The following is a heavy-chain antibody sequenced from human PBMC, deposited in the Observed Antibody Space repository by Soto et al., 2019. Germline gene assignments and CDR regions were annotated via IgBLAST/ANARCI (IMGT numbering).Heavy chain of an antibody. CDR3: VKDWTGDTCPCMDV. Sequence: EVQVLESEGGLVQPGGSLRLSCAASGFTFNNYAMTWVRQAPGKGLEWVSTISGSDGSTYYADSVKGRLTISRDNSKNALYLQMSSLRAEDTALYYCVKDWTGDTCPCMDVWGQGTTVTVSS. CDR2: ISGSDGST. J-gene: IGHJ6*01. D-gene: IGHD2-8*02. CDR1: GFTFNNYA. V-gene: IGHV3-23*01.